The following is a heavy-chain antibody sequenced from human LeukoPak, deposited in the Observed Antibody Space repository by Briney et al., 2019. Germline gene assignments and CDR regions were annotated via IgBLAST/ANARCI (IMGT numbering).Heavy chain of an antibody. D-gene: IGHD4-17*01. CDR3: ARTPAYGDYEDY. Sequence: GSLRLSCAASGFTFRNYVIHWIRQPPGKGLEWIGEINHSGSTNYNPSLKSRVTISVDTSKNQFSLKLSSVTAADTAVYYCARTPAYGDYEDYWGQGTLVTVSS. CDR2: INHSGST. V-gene: IGHV4-34*01. CDR1: GFTFRNYV. J-gene: IGHJ4*02.